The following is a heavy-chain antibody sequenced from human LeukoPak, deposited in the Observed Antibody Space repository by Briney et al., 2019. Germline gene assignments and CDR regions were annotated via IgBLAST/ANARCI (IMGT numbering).Heavy chain of an antibody. CDR3: AKDMGASAFNMFDY. V-gene: IGHV3-23*01. CDR1: GFTFSNYA. J-gene: IGHJ4*02. CDR2: ISGSGGST. D-gene: IGHD3-16*01. Sequence: GGSLRLSCAASGFTFSNYAMSWVRQAPGKGLEWVSGISGSGGSTYYADSVKGRFTMSRDNSKNTLYLQMNSLGAEVTAIYYCAKDMGASAFNMFDYWGQGTLVTVSS.